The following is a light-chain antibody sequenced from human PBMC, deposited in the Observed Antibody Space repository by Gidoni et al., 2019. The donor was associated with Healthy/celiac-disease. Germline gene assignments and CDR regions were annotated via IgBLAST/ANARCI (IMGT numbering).Light chain of an antibody. V-gene: IGKV3-20*01. CDR1: QSVSSSY. CDR2: GAS. J-gene: IGKJ1*01. CDR3: QQYGSSPQWT. Sequence: DIVLTQSPGTLSLSPGERATLSCRASQSVSSSYLAWYQQKPGPAPRLLIYGASSSATGIPDRFSGSGSGTDFTLTISRLEPEDYAVYYCQQYGSSPQWTFGQGTKVEIK.